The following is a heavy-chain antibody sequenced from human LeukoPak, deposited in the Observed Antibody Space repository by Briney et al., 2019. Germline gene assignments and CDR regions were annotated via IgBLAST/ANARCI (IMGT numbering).Heavy chain of an antibody. V-gene: IGHV1-46*01. CDR2: INPSGGST. CDR1: GGTFSSYA. D-gene: IGHD6-13*01. Sequence: ASVKVSCKASGGTFSSYAISWVRQAPGQGLEWMGIINPSGGSTSYAQKFQGRVTMTRDTSTSTVYMELSSLRSEDTAVYYCATTPRGIAAAAAHFDYWGQGTLVTVSS. J-gene: IGHJ4*02. CDR3: ATTPRGIAAAAAHFDY.